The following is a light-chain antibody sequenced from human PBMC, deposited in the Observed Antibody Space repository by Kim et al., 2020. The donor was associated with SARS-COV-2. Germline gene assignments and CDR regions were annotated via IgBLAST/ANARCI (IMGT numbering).Light chain of an antibody. J-gene: IGKJ1*01. CDR1: QSFGSR. CDR3: QQYYYYWT. V-gene: IGKV1-5*03. CDR2: WAS. Sequence: SASVGDTVTITCRASQSFGSRLAWYQQKPGKAPKLLIYWASTLASGVPSRFSGSGSGTEFTLTISSLQPDDFATYYCQQYYYYWTFGQGTKVDIK.